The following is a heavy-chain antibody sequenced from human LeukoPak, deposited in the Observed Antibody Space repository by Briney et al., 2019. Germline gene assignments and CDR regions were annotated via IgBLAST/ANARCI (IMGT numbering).Heavy chain of an antibody. Sequence: PSETLSLTCAVYGGSFSGYYWSWIRQPPGKGLEWIGEINHSGSTNYNPSLKSRVTISVDTSKNHFSLKLSSVTAADTAVYYCAREALLWFGEFNWFDPWGQGTLVTVSS. V-gene: IGHV4-34*01. CDR1: GGSFSGYY. CDR2: INHSGST. CDR3: AREALLWFGEFNWFDP. J-gene: IGHJ5*02. D-gene: IGHD3-10*01.